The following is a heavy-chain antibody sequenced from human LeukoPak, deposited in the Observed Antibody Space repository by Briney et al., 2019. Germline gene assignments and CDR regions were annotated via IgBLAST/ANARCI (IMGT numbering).Heavy chain of an antibody. V-gene: IGHV3-48*02. D-gene: IGHD6-19*01. CDR2: ISSSSSTI. Sequence: PGGSLRLSCAASGFTFSSYSMNWVRQAPGKGLEWVSYISSSSSTIYYADSVKGRFTISRDNAKNSLYLQMNSLRDEDTAVYYCARVTGAVAGTARDYWGQGTLVTVSS. CDR1: GFTFSSYS. J-gene: IGHJ4*02. CDR3: ARVTGAVAGTARDY.